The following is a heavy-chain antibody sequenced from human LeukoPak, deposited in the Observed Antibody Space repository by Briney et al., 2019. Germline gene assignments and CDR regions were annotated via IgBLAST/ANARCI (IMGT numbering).Heavy chain of an antibody. CDR2: ISSSGSVI. J-gene: IGHJ3*02. Sequence: LTGGSLRLSCATSGFTFSSYWMHWVRQAPGKGLEWVSYISSSGSVIFYVDSVKGRFTISRDNAKNSLHLQMNSLRAEDTAVYYCAKDKGSGSYRAHAFDIWGQGTMVTVSS. CDR1: GFTFSSYW. V-gene: IGHV3-48*04. D-gene: IGHD1-26*01. CDR3: AKDKGSGSYRAHAFDI.